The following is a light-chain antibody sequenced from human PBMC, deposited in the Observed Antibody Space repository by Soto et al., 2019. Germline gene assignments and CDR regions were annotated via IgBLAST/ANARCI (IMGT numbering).Light chain of an antibody. V-gene: IGKV2D-29*01. J-gene: IGKJ2*01. CDR3: MQGVSLAYA. CDR1: QSLLHSDGKTY. Sequence: DIVMTQTPLSLSVTPGQPASISCKSSQSLLHSDGKTYLYWYLQKPGQHPQPLIYELSNRFSGAADRFSGSRSGTELSLKISRVEAENVSVYDCMQGVSLAYAIVQGTNVEIK. CDR2: ELS.